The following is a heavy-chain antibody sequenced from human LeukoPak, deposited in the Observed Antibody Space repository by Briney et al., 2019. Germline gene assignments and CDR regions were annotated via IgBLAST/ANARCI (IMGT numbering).Heavy chain of an antibody. CDR2: INSDESST. CDR3: ARGGGYSYGPFDY. Sequence: PGGSLRLSCAASGFTSSSHWMHWVRQAPGKGLVWVSRINSDESSTSYADSVKGRFTISRDNAKNTLYLQMNSLRAEDTAVYYCARGGGYSYGPFDYWGQGTLVTVSS. J-gene: IGHJ4*02. D-gene: IGHD5-18*01. CDR1: GFTSSSHW. V-gene: IGHV3-74*01.